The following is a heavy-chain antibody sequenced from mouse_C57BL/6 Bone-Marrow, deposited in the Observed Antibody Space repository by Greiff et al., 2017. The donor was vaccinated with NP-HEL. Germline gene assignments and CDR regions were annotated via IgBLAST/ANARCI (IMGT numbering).Heavy chain of an antibody. J-gene: IGHJ4*01. V-gene: IGHV5-6*01. CDR2: ISSGGSYT. Sequence: EVQLQESGGDLVKPGGSLKLSCAASGFTFSSYGMSWVRQTPDKRLEWVATISSGGSYTYYPDSVKGRFTISRDNAKNTLYLQMSSLKSEYTAMYYCARPLYGRGSYYAMDYWGQGTSVTVSS. D-gene: IGHD1-1*02. CDR3: ARPLYGRGSYYAMDY. CDR1: GFTFSSYG.